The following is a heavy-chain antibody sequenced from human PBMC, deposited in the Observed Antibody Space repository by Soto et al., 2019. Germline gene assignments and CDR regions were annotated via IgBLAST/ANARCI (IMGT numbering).Heavy chain of an antibody. J-gene: IGHJ4*02. CDR2: ILFDGNNK. CDR3: AKWGLPMTSVTPLDY. Sequence: QVQLVQSGAEVKKPGSSVKVSCKASGGTFSSYGMHWVRQAPGKGLEWVAVILFDGNNKYYVDSVKGRFTISRDNSKNTLYLQMNSLRAEDTAVYYCAKWGLPMTSVTPLDYWGQGTLVTVSS. CDR1: GGTFSSYG. V-gene: IGHV3-30*18. D-gene: IGHD4-17*01.